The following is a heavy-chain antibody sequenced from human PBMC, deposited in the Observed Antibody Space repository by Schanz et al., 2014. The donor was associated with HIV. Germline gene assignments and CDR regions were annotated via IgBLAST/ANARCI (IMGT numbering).Heavy chain of an antibody. D-gene: IGHD3-22*01. V-gene: IGHV3-7*01. Sequence: EVQLVESGGGLVRPGGSLRLSCAASGFTFSNYWMTWVRQAPGKGLEWVANLRQDGDELNYVDSVKGRFTIFRDNAKKSLYLQMNSVTTDDTAVYYCAREVVVRGKSYFDYWGQGTLVTVSS. CDR3: AREVVVRGKSYFDY. CDR1: GFTFSNYW. J-gene: IGHJ4*02. CDR2: LRQDGDEL.